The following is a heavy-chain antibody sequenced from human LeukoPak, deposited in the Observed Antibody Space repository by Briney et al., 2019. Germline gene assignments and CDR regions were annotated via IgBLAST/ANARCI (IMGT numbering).Heavy chain of an antibody. CDR3: VDPDR. CDR2: MNPNSGNS. D-gene: IGHD3-22*01. Sequence: GASVKVSCKVSGYTLTELSMHWVRQAPGKGLEWMGWMNPNSGNSGFAQKFQGRVIMTRNTSIATAYMEVTNLRFDDTAVYYCVDPDRWGQGTLVTVSS. CDR1: GYTLTELS. V-gene: IGHV1-8*01. J-gene: IGHJ1*01.